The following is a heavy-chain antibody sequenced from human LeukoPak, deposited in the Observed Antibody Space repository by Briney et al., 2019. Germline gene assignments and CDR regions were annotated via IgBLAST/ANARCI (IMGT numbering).Heavy chain of an antibody. D-gene: IGHD4-17*01. J-gene: IGHJ5*02. CDR3: ARSVPGRTTVTLGWFDP. CDR2: ISYDGSNK. V-gene: IGHV3-30*04. Sequence: QAGGSLRLSCATSGFTFSSCAMHWVRQAPGKGLEWVAVISYDGSNKYYADSVKGRFTISRDNSKNTLYLQMNSLRAEDTAVYYCARSVPGRTTVTLGWFDPWGQGTLVTASS. CDR1: GFTFSSCA.